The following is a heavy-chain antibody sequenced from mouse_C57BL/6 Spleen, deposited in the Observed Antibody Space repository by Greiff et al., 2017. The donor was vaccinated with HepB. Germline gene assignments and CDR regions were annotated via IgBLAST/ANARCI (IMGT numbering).Heavy chain of an antibody. V-gene: IGHV1-69*01. CDR3: ASGGGLFDY. CDR1: GYTFTSYW. CDR2: IDPSDSYT. D-gene: IGHD1-1*02. Sequence: VQLQQPGAELVMPGASVKLSCKASGYTFTSYWMHWVKQRPGQGLEWIGEIDPSDSYTNYNQKFKDKSTLTVDKSSSTAYMQLSSLTSEDSAVYYCASGGGLFDYWGQGTTLTVSS. J-gene: IGHJ2*01.